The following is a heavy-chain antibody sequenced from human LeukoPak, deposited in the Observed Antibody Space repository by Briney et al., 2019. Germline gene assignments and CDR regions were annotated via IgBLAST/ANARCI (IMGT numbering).Heavy chain of an antibody. Sequence: ASVKVSCKASGYTCSGYYMHWVRQAPGQGLEWMGWINPNSGGTNYAQKFQGRVAMTRDTSISTAYMELRRLRSDDTAVYYCVRLGYTSGSDYWGQGTLVTVSS. CDR1: GYTCSGYY. CDR3: VRLGYTSGSDY. D-gene: IGHD6-19*01. V-gene: IGHV1-2*02. CDR2: INPNSGGT. J-gene: IGHJ4*02.